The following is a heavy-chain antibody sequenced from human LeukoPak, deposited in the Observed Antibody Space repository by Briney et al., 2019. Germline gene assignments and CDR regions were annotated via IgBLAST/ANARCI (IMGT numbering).Heavy chain of an antibody. CDR3: ARDEGSGWHDY. CDR1: GGSFSGYY. D-gene: IGHD6-19*01. Sequence: SETLSLTCAVYGGSFSGYYWSWIRQPPGKGLEWIGEINHSGSTNYNPSLKSRVTISVDTSKNQFSLKLSSVTAADTAVYYCARDEGSGWHDYWGQGTLVTVSS. J-gene: IGHJ4*02. V-gene: IGHV4-34*01. CDR2: INHSGST.